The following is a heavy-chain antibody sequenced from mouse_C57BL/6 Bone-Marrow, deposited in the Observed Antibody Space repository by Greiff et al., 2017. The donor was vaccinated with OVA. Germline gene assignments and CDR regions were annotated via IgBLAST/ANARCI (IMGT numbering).Heavy chain of an antibody. J-gene: IGHJ3*01. D-gene: IGHD2-4*01. V-gene: IGHV1-81*01. Sequence: VKLMESGAELARPGASVKLSCKASGYTFTSYGISWVKQRTGQGLEWIGEIYPRSGNTYYNEKFKGKATLTADKSSSTAYMELRSLTSEDSAVYFCARGDDSIPFAYWGQGTLVTVSA. CDR2: IYPRSGNT. CDR1: GYTFTSYG. CDR3: ARGDDSIPFAY.